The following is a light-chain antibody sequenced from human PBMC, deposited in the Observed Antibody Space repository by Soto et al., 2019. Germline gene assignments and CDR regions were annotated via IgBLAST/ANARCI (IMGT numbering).Light chain of an antibody. J-gene: IGKJ4*01. CDR3: QQVKSXPRT. CDR1: QCIAGS. V-gene: IGKV1-9*01. CDR2: AEP. Sequence: DIQLTQSPSFLSASVGDRVTITCRASQCIAGSLAWYQQKPGKPPKLLIYAEPTLQSGVPSRFSGSGYGTRGPLTISSLQPEDFATYYCQQVKSXPRTFGGGTKV.